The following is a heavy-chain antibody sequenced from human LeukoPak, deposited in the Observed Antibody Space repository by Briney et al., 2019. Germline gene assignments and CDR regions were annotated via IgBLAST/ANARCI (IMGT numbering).Heavy chain of an antibody. CDR1: GYTFTSYD. J-gene: IGHJ4*02. Sequence: ASVKVSCKASGYTFTSYDINWVRQATGQGLGWMGWMNPNSGNTGYAQKFQGRVTMTRNTSISTAYKELSSLRSEDTAVYYCARPSSYGAADYWGQGTLVTVSS. CDR3: ARPSSYGAADY. V-gene: IGHV1-8*01. D-gene: IGHD4-17*01. CDR2: MNPNSGNT.